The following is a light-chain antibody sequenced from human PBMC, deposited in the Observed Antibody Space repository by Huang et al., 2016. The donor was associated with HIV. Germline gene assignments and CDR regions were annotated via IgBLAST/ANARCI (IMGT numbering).Light chain of an antibody. J-gene: IGKJ2*01. Sequence: EIVLTQSPGILPLSTGDRATLSCRSTQSLAGNSLAWYQQKPGQAPRLLIYATSTRATGMPDRGSGSGSGTDFTLTISKLEPDDFALYYCHQYGSSPYTFGQGTML. CDR2: ATS. CDR3: HQYGSSPYT. V-gene: IGKV3-20*01. CDR1: QSLAGNS.